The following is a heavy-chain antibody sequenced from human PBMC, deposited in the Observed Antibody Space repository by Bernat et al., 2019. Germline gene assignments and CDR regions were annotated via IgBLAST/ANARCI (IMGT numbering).Heavy chain of an antibody. CDR2: IYWDDDK. CDR1: GFSLTSNPVG. Sequence: QIILKESGPTLVTPTQALALTCTFSGFSLTSNPVGVGWVRQSPGKALEWLVVIYWDDDKRYSPSLRSRLTITKDASNNQVVLTMTNMDAEDTATCYCASRRDEGGSWNEGLFDYRGQGIQVTVSS. D-gene: IGHD1-1*01. J-gene: IGHJ4*02. CDR3: ASRRDEGGSWNEGLFDY. V-gene: IGHV2-5*02.